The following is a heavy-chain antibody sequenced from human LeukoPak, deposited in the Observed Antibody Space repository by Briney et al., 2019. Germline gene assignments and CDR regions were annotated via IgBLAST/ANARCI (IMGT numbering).Heavy chain of an antibody. D-gene: IGHD2-2*01. CDR1: GGSISSYY. CDR2: IYTSGST. J-gene: IGHJ6*02. V-gene: IGHV4-4*07. Sequence: PSETLSLTCTVSGGSISSYYWSWIRQPAGKGLEWIGRIYTSGSTNYNPSLKSRVTMSVDTSKNQFSLKLSSVTAADTAVYYCARGQSPPYCSSTSCYSSDYGMDVWGQGTTVTVSS. CDR3: ARGQSPPYCSSTSCYSSDYGMDV.